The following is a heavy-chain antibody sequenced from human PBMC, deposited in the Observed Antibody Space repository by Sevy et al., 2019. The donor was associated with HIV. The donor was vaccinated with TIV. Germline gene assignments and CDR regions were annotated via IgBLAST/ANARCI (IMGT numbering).Heavy chain of an antibody. CDR3: ARDPHSSSWPYYFDY. J-gene: IGHJ4*02. D-gene: IGHD6-13*01. CDR2: ISSSSSYI. V-gene: IGHV3-21*01. Sequence: GGSLRLSCAASGFTFSSYSMNWVRQAPGKGLEWVSSISSSSSYIYYAASVKGRFTISRDNAKNSLYLQMNSLRAEDTAVYYCARDPHSSSWPYYFDYWGQGTLVTVSS. CDR1: GFTFSSYS.